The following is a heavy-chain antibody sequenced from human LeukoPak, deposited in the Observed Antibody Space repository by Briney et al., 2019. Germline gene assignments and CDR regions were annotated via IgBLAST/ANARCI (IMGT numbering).Heavy chain of an antibody. J-gene: IGHJ2*01. CDR2: ITSSSSII. Sequence: GGSLRLSCAASGFTFSSYSMNWVRQAPGKGLEWVSYITSSSSIIYYADSVKGRFTISRDNAKNSLYLQMNSLRAEDTAVYYCASKGGYGGDWYFDLWGRGTLVTVSS. CDR1: GFTFSSYS. V-gene: IGHV3-48*01. CDR3: ASKGGYGGDWYFDL. D-gene: IGHD1-1*01.